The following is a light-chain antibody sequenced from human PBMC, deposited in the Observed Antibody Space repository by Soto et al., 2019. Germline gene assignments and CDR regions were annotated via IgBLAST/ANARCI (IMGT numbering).Light chain of an antibody. CDR1: QSISSW. V-gene: IGKV1-5*03. Sequence: DIQMTQTPSTLSASVGDRVTITCRASQSISSWLAWYQQKPGKAPKLLIYKASSLEGGVPSRFSGGGSGTEFTLTISSLQPDDFGTYYCQQYNSYSYTFGQGTKLEIK. CDR3: QQYNSYSYT. CDR2: KAS. J-gene: IGKJ2*01.